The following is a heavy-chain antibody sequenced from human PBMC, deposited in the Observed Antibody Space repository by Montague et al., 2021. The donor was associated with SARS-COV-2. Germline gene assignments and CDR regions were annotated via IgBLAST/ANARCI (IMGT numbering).Heavy chain of an antibody. CDR3: ARGARQGYGFRLGSFDS. V-gene: IGHV4-34*01. CDR1: GGSFSGYY. J-gene: IGHJ4*02. Sequence: SETLSLTCAVDGGSFSGYYWNWMGQPPGKGLEWIGEINHSGSTNYNPSLKSRVTMSVDTSKNQFSLKLSSVTAADTAVYYCARGARQGYGFRLGSFDSWGQGTLVTVSS. CDR2: INHSGST. D-gene: IGHD3-10*01.